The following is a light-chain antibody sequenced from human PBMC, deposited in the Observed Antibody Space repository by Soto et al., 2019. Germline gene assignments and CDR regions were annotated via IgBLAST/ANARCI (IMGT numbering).Light chain of an antibody. CDR2: EVT. CDR3: SSYAGENNL. CDR1: SSDVGGYTH. V-gene: IGLV2-8*01. J-gene: IGLJ1*01. Sequence: QSALTQPPSASGSPGQSVTISCTGTSSDVGGYTHVSWYQQHPGKAPKLLIYEVTKRPSGVPVRFSGSKSGNAASLTISGLQVEDEADYYCSSYAGENNLFGTGTKVTVL.